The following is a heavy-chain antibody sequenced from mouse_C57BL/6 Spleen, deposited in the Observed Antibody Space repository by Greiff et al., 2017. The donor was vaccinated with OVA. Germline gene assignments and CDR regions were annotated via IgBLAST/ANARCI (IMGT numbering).Heavy chain of an antibody. CDR2: IRNKANGYTT. J-gene: IGHJ4*01. D-gene: IGHD2-2*01. V-gene: IGHV7-3*01. CDR1: GFTFTDYY. CDR3: SKYGYGPAMDY. Sequence: VQLKESGGGLVQPGGSLSLSCAASGFTFTDYYMSWVRQPPGKALEWLGFIRNKANGYTTEYSGSVKGRFTISRDNSQSILYLQMNALRAEDSATYYCSKYGYGPAMDYWGQGTSVTVSS.